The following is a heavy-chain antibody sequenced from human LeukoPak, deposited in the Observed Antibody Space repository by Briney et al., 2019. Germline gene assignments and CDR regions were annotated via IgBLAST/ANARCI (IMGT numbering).Heavy chain of an antibody. V-gene: IGHV4-39*01. CDR2: IYYSGGT. D-gene: IGHD3-22*01. CDR3: ARFYYYYDSSGYYYGTFDY. CDR1: GGSISSSSYY. Sequence: SETLSLTCTVSGGSISSSSYYWGWIRQPPGKGLEWIGSIYYSGGTYYNPSLKSRVTISVDTSKNQFSLKLSSVTAADTAVYYCARFYYYYDSSGYYYGTFDYWGQGTLVTVSS. J-gene: IGHJ4*02.